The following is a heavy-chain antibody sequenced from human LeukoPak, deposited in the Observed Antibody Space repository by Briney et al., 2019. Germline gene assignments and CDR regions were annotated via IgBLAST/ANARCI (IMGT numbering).Heavy chain of an antibody. CDR2: ISSSSSYI. CDR1: GFTFSSYS. CDR3: ARSPRADYAPQPFDY. Sequence: PGGSLRLSCAASGFTFSSYSMNWVRQAPGKGLEWVSSISSSSSYIYYADSVKGRFTISRDNAKNSLYLQMNSLRAEDTAVYYCARSPRADYAPQPFDYWGQGTLVTVSS. D-gene: IGHD2-2*01. V-gene: IGHV3-21*01. J-gene: IGHJ4*02.